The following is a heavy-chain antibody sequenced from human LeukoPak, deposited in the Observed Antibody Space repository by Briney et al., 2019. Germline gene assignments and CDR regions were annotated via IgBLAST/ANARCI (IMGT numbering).Heavy chain of an antibody. CDR1: GGTFSSYA. CDR3: ARARRIVGATTHHYYFDY. J-gene: IGHJ4*02. D-gene: IGHD1-26*01. CDR2: IIPIFGTA. V-gene: IGHV1-69*01. Sequence: GSSVKVSCKASGGTFSSYAISWVRQAPGQGLEWMGGIIPIFGTANYAQKFQGRVTITADESTSTAYMELSSLRSEDTAVYYCARARRIVGATTHHYYFDYWGQGTLVTVSS.